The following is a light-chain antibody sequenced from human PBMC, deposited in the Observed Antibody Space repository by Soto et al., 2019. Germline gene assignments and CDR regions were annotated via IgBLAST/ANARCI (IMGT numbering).Light chain of an antibody. V-gene: IGLV2-11*01. CDR1: SSDIGGYNY. Sequence: QSALTQPRSVSGSPGQSVTISCTGTSSDIGGYNYVSWYQQHPGKAPKLMIYDVIKRPSGVPDRFSGSKSGNTASLTIYGLQAEDEADYYCCSYASSAARVFGTGTKLTVL. CDR2: DVI. CDR3: CSYASSAARV. J-gene: IGLJ1*01.